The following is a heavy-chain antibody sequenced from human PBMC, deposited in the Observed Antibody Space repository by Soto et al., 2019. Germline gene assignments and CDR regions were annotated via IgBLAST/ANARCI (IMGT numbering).Heavy chain of an antibody. D-gene: IGHD3-22*01. CDR2: INAGNGNT. Sequence: QVPLVQSGAEVKKPGASVKVSCKASGYAFTCFNIHWVRQAPGQRLEWMGWINAGNGNTKYSQKFQGRVTFTRDTSANTAYMELSSLISEDTAVYYCARPKDYDDCLDLWGQGTLVTVSS. CDR1: GYAFTCFN. J-gene: IGHJ4*02. CDR3: ARPKDYDDCLDL. V-gene: IGHV1-3*01.